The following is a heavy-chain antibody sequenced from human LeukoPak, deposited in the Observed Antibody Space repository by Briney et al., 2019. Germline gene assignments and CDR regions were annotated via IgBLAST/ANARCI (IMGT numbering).Heavy chain of an antibody. D-gene: IGHD2-2*01. Sequence: NASGTLSLTCTVSGGSISNYYWSWIRQPPGKGLEWIGYIYYSGNTNYNPSLKSRVTISVDTSKNQFSLKLNSVTAADTAVYYCARVRYCSTNRCYDREFDNWGQGTLVTVSS. CDR2: IYYSGNT. V-gene: IGHV4-59*01. CDR1: GGSISNYY. CDR3: ARVRYCSTNRCYDREFDN. J-gene: IGHJ4*02.